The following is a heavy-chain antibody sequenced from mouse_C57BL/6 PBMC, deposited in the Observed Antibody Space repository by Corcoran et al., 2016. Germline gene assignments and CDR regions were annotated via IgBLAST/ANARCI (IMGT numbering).Heavy chain of an antibody. CDR1: GYTFTDYN. CDR3: ARRGAQAPFAY. CDR2: INPNNGST. Sequence: EVQLQQSGPELVKPGASVKIPCKASGYTFTDYNMDWVKQSHGKSLEWIGDINPNNGSTIYNQKFKGKATLTVDKSSSTAYMELRSLTSEDTAVYYCARRGAQAPFAYWGQGTLVTVSA. D-gene: IGHD3-2*02. V-gene: IGHV1-18*01. J-gene: IGHJ3*01.